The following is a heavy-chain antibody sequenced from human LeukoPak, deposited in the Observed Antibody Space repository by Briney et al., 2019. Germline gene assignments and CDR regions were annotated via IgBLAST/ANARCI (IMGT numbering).Heavy chain of an antibody. CDR2: IYTSEST. CDR1: GGSISSGSYY. V-gene: IGHV4-61*02. J-gene: IGHJ4*02. CDR3: ARERINYGDYPIDY. D-gene: IGHD4-17*01. Sequence: SQTLSLTCTVSGGSISSGSYYWGWIRQPAGKGLEWIGRIYTSESTIYNPSLKSRVTISVDTSKNQFSLRLSSVTAADTAVYYCARERINYGDYPIDYWGQGTQVTVSS.